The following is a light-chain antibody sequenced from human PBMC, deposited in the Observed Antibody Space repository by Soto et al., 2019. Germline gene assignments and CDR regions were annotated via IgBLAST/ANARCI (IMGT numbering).Light chain of an antibody. CDR1: QSVSSN. J-gene: IGKJ4*01. Sequence: EIVMTQSPATLSVSPGERATLSCRASQSVSSNLAWYQQKPGQAPRLLIYGASTRATGIPARFSGSGSGTDFTLTISSLEPEDFGVYYCQQRSNWPPGTFGGGTKVEIK. CDR3: QQRSNWPPGT. V-gene: IGKV3-15*01. CDR2: GAS.